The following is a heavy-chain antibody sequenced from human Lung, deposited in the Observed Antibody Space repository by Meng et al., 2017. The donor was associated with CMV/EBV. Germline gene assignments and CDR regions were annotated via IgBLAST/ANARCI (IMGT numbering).Heavy chain of an antibody. Sequence: LXCTVSGYSISSGYYWGWIRQPPGKGLEWIGSIYHSGSTYYNPSLKSRVTISVDTSKNQFSLKLSSVTAADTAVYYCARVSCSSTSCYDYWGQGKLVTGSS. CDR1: GYSISSGYY. CDR2: IYHSGST. CDR3: ARVSCSSTSCYDY. J-gene: IGHJ4*02. V-gene: IGHV4-38-2*02. D-gene: IGHD2-2*01.